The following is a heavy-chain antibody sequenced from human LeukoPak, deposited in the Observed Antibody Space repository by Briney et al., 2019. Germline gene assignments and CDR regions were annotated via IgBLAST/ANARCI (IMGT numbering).Heavy chain of an antibody. Sequence: GGSLRLSCAASGFAFSSYSMSWVRQAPGKGLEWVANIKQDGSEKYYVDSVKGRFTISRDNAKNSLYLQMNSLRAEDTAVYYCARDPGYSYGSVFDYWGQGTLVTVSS. CDR1: GFAFSSYS. V-gene: IGHV3-7*01. J-gene: IGHJ4*02. CDR2: IKQDGSEK. CDR3: ARDPGYSYGSVFDY. D-gene: IGHD5-18*01.